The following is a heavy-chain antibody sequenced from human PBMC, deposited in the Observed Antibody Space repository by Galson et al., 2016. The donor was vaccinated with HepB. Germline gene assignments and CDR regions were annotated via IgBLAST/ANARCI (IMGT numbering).Heavy chain of an antibody. CDR1: GFTLSTYA. CDR3: ARDGRWELLVGGFDY. J-gene: IGHJ4*02. CDR2: IKNDGSEG. D-gene: IGHD1-26*01. V-gene: IGHV3-7*03. Sequence: SLRLSCAASGFTLSTYAMHWVRQAPGKGLEWVALIKNDGSEGYYLDSLKGRFTVSRDNAKNSLYLQMNTLRAEDTAVYYCARDGRWELLVGGFDYWGQGTLVTVSS.